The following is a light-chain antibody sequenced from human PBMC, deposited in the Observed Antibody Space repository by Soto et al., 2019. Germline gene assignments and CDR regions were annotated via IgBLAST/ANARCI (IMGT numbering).Light chain of an antibody. CDR2: RDA. CDR1: SSNVGSHF. V-gene: IGLV1-47*01. CDR3: AVWDDSLTGGV. J-gene: IGLJ3*02. Sequence: QLVLTQPPSASGTPGQSLTMSCSGSSSNVGSHFVYWYQHLPGTAPKLLIYRDAQRPSGVPARFFGSKSGTSASLAISGLRSEDEADYYCAVWDDSLTGGVFGGGTKLTVL.